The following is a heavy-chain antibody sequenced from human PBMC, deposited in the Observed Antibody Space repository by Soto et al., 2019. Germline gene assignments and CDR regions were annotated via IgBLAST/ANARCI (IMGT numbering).Heavy chain of an antibody. D-gene: IGHD6-13*01. V-gene: IGHV4-34*01. CDR2: INHSGST. J-gene: IGHJ5*02. CDR1: GGSFSGYY. Sequence: SETLSLTCAVYGGSFSGYYWSWIRQPPGKGLEWIGEINHSGSTNYNPSLKSRVTISVDTSKNQFSLKLSSVTAADTAVYYCASRGYSSTPSYWFDPWGQGTLVTVSS. CDR3: ASRGYSSTPSYWFDP.